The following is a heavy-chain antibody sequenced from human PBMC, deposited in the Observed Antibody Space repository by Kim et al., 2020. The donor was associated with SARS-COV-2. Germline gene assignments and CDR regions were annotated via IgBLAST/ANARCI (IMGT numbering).Heavy chain of an antibody. V-gene: IGHV3-11*01. J-gene: IGHJ3*02. CDR1: GFTFSDYY. D-gene: IGHD3-10*01. CDR2: ISSSGSTI. CDR3: ARNLWFGEFDNDAFDI. Sequence: GGSLRLSCAASGFTFSDYYMSWIRQAPGKGLEWVSYISSSGSTIYYADSVKGRFTISRDNAKNSLYLQMNSLRAEDTAVYYCARNLWFGEFDNDAFDIWGQGTMVTVSS.